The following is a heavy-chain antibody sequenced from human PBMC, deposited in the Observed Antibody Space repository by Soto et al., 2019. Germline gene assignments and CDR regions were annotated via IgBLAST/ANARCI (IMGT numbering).Heavy chain of an antibody. V-gene: IGHV3-9*01. CDR1: GFSFDDYG. CDR3: VQDDLTTVAYYFDY. J-gene: IGHJ4*02. CDR2: ISRDSRSI. D-gene: IGHD4-17*01. Sequence: PGGSLRLSCEVSGFSFDDYGMHWVRQAPGKGLEWIAGISRDSRSISYGASMKGRFTISRDNAKNSLYLQLNSLRADDTAFYYCVQDDLTTVAYYFDYWGQGALVPVSS.